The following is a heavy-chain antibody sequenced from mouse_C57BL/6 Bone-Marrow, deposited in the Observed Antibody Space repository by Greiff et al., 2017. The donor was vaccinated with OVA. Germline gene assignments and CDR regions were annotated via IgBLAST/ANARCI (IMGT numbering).Heavy chain of an antibody. Sequence: EVHLVESGAELVRPGPSVKLSCTASGINIKDDYMHWVKQRPEQGLEWIGWIDPENGDTEYASKFQGKATITVDTSSNTAYLQLSSLTSEDTAVYYCDGYYYWGQGTTLTVSS. CDR2: IDPENGDT. D-gene: IGHD2-3*01. CDR3: DGYYY. CDR1: GINIKDDY. J-gene: IGHJ2*01. V-gene: IGHV14-4*01.